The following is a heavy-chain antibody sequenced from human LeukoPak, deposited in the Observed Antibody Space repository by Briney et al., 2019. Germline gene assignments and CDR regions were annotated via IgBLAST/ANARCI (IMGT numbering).Heavy chain of an antibody. CDR3: ARHGGYSSGWGSFECDP. CDR2: IDPSDSYT. CDR1: GYSFTSYW. V-gene: IGHV5-10-1*01. J-gene: IGHJ5*02. D-gene: IGHD6-19*01. Sequence: GESPRIACKGSGYSFTSYWISWVRQMPGKGLEWMGRIDPSDSYTNYTPSPQGHVTISADSSISTASLPPSSLKDSDTDMYSCARHGGYSSGWGSFECDPWGQGTLVTVSS.